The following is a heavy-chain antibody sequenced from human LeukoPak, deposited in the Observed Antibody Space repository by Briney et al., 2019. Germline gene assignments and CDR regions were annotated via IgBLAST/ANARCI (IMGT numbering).Heavy chain of an antibody. CDR1: GYGFTSYW. J-gene: IGHJ4*02. CDR3: ARYSGSRPYYFDY. Sequence: PGESLKISCKGSGYGFTSYWIGWVRQMPGKGLEWMGIIYPGDSDTRYSPSFQGQVTISADKSISTAYLQWSSPKASDTAMYYCARYSGSRPYYFDYWGQGTLVTVSS. D-gene: IGHD1-26*01. V-gene: IGHV5-51*01. CDR2: IYPGDSDT.